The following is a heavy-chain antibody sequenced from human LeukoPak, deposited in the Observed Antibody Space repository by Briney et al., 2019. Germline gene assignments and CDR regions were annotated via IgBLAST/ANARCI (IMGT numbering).Heavy chain of an antibody. CDR2: INPNSGGT. CDR1: GYTFTSYD. CDR3: ATLTRITGTSRPHY. V-gene: IGHV1-2*06. Sequence: ASVKVSCKASGYTFTSYDINWVRQAPGQGLEWMGRINPNSGGTNYAQKFQGRVTMTRDTSISTAYMELSRLRSDDTAVYYCATLTRITGTSRPHYWGQGTLVTVSS. D-gene: IGHD1-20*01. J-gene: IGHJ4*02.